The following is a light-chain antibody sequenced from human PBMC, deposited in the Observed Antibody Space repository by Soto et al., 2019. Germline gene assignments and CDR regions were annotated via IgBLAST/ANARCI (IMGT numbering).Light chain of an antibody. Sequence: QSVLTQPPSVSGAPGQRVTISCTGGSSNIGAGFDVHWYQHLPGTAPKLLIYGNTNRPSGVPDRFSGSKSGTSASLAITGLQSEDEADYYCATWDDDLSAAVFGGGTQLTVL. CDR3: ATWDDDLSAAV. J-gene: IGLJ7*01. CDR1: SSNIGAGFD. V-gene: IGLV1-40*01. CDR2: GNT.